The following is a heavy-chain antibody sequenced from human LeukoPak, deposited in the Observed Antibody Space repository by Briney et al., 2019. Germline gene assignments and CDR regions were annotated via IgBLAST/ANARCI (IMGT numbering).Heavy chain of an antibody. CDR1: GYTFTGYY. J-gene: IGHJ6*03. V-gene: IGHV1-18*04. Sequence: ASVNVSCKASGYTFTGYYMHWVRQAPGQGREWMGWNSAYNGNTNYAQKLQGRVTMTTDTSTSTAYMELRSLRSDDTAVYYCARNTPPAAGNYYYYYMDVWGKGTTVTVSS. CDR2: NSAYNGNT. D-gene: IGHD6-13*01. CDR3: ARNTPPAAGNYYYYYMDV.